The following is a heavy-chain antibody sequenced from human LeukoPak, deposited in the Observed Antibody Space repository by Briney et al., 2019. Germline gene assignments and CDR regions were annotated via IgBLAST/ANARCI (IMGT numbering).Heavy chain of an antibody. J-gene: IGHJ4*02. V-gene: IGHV3-21*01. CDR3: AALMQNYDILTGYYSQDY. CDR2: ISSSSSYI. Sequence: GGSLRLSCAASGFTFSSYSMNWVRQAPGKGLEWVSSISSSSSYIYYADSVKGRFTISRDNAKNSLYLQMNSLRAEDTAVYYCAALMQNYDILTGYYSQDYWGQGTLVTVSS. CDR1: GFTFSSYS. D-gene: IGHD3-9*01.